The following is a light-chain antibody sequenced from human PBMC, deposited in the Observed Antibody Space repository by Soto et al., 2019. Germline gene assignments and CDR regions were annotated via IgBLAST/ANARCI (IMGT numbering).Light chain of an antibody. V-gene: IGKV1-39*01. CDR2: AAT. Sequence: DIQMTQSPSSLSASVGDRVTITCRASQSVGNYLNWYQQKPGQAPNLVIYAATSLQSGVPPRFSGSGSGTDFTLTISSLQPEDFATYYCQQSYSPLSYTFGQGTKLEIK. CDR1: QSVGNY. CDR3: QQSYSPLSYT. J-gene: IGKJ2*01.